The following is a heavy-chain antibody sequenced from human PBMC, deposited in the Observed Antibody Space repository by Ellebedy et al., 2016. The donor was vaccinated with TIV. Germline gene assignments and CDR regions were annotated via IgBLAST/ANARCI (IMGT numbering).Heavy chain of an antibody. V-gene: IGHV3-21*01. J-gene: IGHJ5*02. D-gene: IGHD2-2*01. Sequence: GESLKISCAASGFTFSSYSMNWVRQAPGKGLEWVSSISSSSSYIYYADSVKGRFTISRDNAKNSLYLQMNSLRAEDTAVYYCARESLYSSSFQSWGQGTLVTVSS. CDR1: GFTFSSYS. CDR2: ISSSSSYI. CDR3: ARESLYSSSFQS.